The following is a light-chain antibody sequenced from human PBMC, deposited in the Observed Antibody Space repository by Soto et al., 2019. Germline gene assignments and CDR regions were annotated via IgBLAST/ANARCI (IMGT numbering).Light chain of an antibody. V-gene: IGLV4-69*01. J-gene: IGLJ3*02. CDR2: LNRAGSH. CDR1: SGHNSYA. Sequence: QLVLTQPPSASASLGASVKLTCTLSSGHNSYAIAWHQQQPEKGPRYLMKLNRAGSHSKGDGIPDRFSGSSSGAERYLTISSLQYEDEADYYCQTWSTDIRVFGGGTKLPVL. CDR3: QTWSTDIRV.